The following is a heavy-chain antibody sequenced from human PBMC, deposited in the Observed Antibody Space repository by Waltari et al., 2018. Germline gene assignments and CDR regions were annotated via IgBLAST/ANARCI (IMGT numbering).Heavy chain of an antibody. V-gene: IGHV4-34*01. D-gene: IGHD3-3*01. CDR1: GGSFSGYY. Sequence: QVQLQQWGAGLLKPSETLSLTCAVYGGSFSGYYWSWIRQPPGKGLEWIGEINHSGRTNYNPSLKSRVTISVDTSKNQFSLKLSSVTAADTAVYYCARNKRITIFGVVINYYGMDVWGQGTTVTVSS. CDR3: ARNKRITIFGVVINYYGMDV. J-gene: IGHJ6*02. CDR2: INHSGRT.